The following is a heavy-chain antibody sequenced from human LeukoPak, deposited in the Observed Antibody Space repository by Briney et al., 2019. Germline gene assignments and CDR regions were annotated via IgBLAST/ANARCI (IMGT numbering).Heavy chain of an antibody. J-gene: IGHJ5*02. CDR3: ARLSKRQQQVWFDP. CDR1: GGSIGSYY. V-gene: IGHV4-59*08. D-gene: IGHD6-13*01. CDR2: IYYSGST. Sequence: SETLSLTCTVSGGSIGSYYWSWIRQPPGKGLEWIGYIYYSGSTNYNPSLKSRVTISVDTSKNQFSLKLSSVTAADTAVYYCARLSKRQQQVWFDPWGQGTLVTVSS.